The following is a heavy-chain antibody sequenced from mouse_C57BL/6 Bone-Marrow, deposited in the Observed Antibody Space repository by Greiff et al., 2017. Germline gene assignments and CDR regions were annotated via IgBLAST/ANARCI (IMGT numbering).Heavy chain of an antibody. CDR1: GFTFSSYV. CDR3: ARHGRDYDDEAWFAY. D-gene: IGHD2-4*01. CDR2: ISSGGCYT. V-gene: IGHV5-6*01. J-gene: IGHJ3*01. Sequence: EVLLVESGGDLVKPGGSLKLSCAASGFTFSSYVMSWVRQTPDKRLEWVATISSGGCYTYYPDSVKGRFTISRDNAKNTLYLQMSRLKSEDTAMYYGARHGRDYDDEAWFAYWGRGTLVTVSA.